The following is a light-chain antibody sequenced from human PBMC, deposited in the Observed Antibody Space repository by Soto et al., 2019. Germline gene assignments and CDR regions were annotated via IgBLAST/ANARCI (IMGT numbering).Light chain of an antibody. V-gene: IGLV1-44*01. CDR2: TNN. Sequence: QSVLTRPPSASGTPGQRVTVSCSGSTSDIGTNAVNWFQHLPGTAPRLLIYTNNQRPSGVPDRFSASRSGTSASLAISGLQSEDEATYYCATWHDSFYVFGTGTKLTVL. CDR3: ATWHDSFYV. CDR1: TSDIGTNA. J-gene: IGLJ1*01.